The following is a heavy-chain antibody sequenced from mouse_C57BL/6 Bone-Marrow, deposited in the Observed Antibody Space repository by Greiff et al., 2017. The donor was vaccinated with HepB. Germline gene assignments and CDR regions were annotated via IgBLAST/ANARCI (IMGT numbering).Heavy chain of an antibody. CDR1: GFTFSDYY. CDR2: INYDGSST. Sequence: EVQLVESEGGLVQPGSSMKLSCTASGFTFSDYYMAWVRQVPEKGLEWVANINYDGSSTYFLDSLKSRFIISRDNAKNILYLQMSSLKSEDTATYYCARGGPYYGSSLPWYFDVWGTGTTVTVSS. CDR3: ARGGPYYGSSLPWYFDV. J-gene: IGHJ1*03. V-gene: IGHV5-16*01. D-gene: IGHD1-1*01.